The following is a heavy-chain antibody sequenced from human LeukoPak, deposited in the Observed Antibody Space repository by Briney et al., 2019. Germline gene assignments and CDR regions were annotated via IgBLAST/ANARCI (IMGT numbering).Heavy chain of an antibody. J-gene: IGHJ4*02. CDR2: ISGSGGST. V-gene: IGHV3-23*01. Sequence: GGSLRLSCAASGFTFSSYAMSWVRQAPGKGLEWVSAISGSGGSTYYADSVKGRFTISRDNAKNSLYLQMNSLRAEDTALYYCAKKGTAATLDYWGQGTLVTVSS. D-gene: IGHD2-15*01. CDR1: GFTFSSYA. CDR3: AKKGTAATLDY.